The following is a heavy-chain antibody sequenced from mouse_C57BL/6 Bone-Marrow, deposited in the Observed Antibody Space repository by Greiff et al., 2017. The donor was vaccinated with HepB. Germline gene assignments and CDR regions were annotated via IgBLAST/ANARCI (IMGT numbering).Heavy chain of an antibody. D-gene: IGHD1-1*01. Sequence: EVQLVESGGGLVQPGGSLSLSCAASGFTFTDYYMSWVRQPPGKALEWLGFIRNKANGYTTEYSASVKGRFTISRDNSQSILYLQMNALRAEDSATYYCARSSHYGSSCYAMDYWGQGTSVTVSS. CDR3: ARSSHYGSSCYAMDY. CDR2: IRNKANGYTT. CDR1: GFTFTDYY. J-gene: IGHJ4*01. V-gene: IGHV7-3*01.